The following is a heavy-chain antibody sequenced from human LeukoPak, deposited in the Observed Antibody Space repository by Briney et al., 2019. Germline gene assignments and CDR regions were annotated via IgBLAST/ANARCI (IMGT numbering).Heavy chain of an antibody. CDR3: TRGFSSHDLLFDS. CDR1: GFIFSGSA. CDR2: IRSKASSYAT. D-gene: IGHD6-13*01. V-gene: IGHV3-73*01. J-gene: IGHJ4*02. Sequence: GGSLRLSCVASGFIFSGSAMNWVRQASGKGLEWVGRIRSKASSYATSYAESVTGRFTISRDDSKNTAYLQMNSLKADDTAVYFCTRGFSSHDLLFDSWGQGTLVTVSS.